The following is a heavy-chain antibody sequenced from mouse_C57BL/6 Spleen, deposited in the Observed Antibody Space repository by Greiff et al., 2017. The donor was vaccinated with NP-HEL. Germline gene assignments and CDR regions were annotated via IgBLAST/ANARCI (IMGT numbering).Heavy chain of an antibody. D-gene: IGHD1-1*01. CDR1: GYTFTDYE. V-gene: IGHV1-15*01. Sequence: QVQLQQSGAELVRPGASVTLSCKASGYTFTDYEMHWVKQTPVHGLEWIGAIDPETGGTAYNQKFKGKAILTADKSSSTAYMELLSLTSEDSAVYYCTRDSYYYGSSYGYFDVWGTGTTVTVSS. J-gene: IGHJ1*03. CDR3: TRDSYYYGSSYGYFDV. CDR2: IDPETGGT.